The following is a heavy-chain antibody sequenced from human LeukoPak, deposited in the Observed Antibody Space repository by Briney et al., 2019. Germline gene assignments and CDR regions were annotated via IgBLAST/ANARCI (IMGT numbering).Heavy chain of an antibody. D-gene: IGHD4-11*01. V-gene: IGHV4-34*01. Sequence: PSETLSLTCTVSGGSISSYYWSWIRQPPGKGLEWIGEINHSGSTNYNPSLKSRVTISVDTSKNQFSLKLSSVTAADTAVYYCARVTGLYYFDYWGQGTLVTVSS. CDR1: GGSISSYY. J-gene: IGHJ4*02. CDR3: ARVTGLYYFDY. CDR2: INHSGST.